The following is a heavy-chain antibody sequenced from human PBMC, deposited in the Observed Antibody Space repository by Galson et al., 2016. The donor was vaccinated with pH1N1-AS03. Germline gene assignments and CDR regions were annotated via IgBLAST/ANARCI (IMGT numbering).Heavy chain of an antibody. CDR3: AHFLYGDYATWFDP. V-gene: IGHV2-5*02. CDR2: IYWDDDK. Sequence: PALVKPTQTLTLTCTFSGFSLATNGKGVGWIRQPPGEALEWLALIYWDDDKHYSPSLKSRLTITEDTSKNQVVLTMTNMDPVDTATYYCAHFLYGDYATWFDPWGQGTLVTVSS. J-gene: IGHJ5*02. CDR1: GFSLATNGKG. D-gene: IGHD4-17*01.